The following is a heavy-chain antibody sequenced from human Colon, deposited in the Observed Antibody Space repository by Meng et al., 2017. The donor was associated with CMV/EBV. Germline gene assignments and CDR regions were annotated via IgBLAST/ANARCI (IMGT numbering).Heavy chain of an antibody. J-gene: IGHJ4*02. D-gene: IGHD3-10*01. CDR2: IADRGLPNRGNT. Sequence: DYYWAWIRQHPVKGLEWIGYIADRGLPNRGNTYRNPSLEDRVTISIDTSESQFSLQLSSVTAADTAVYYCARRPLISGSGPYFDHWGQGVLVTVSS. CDR1: DYY. CDR3: ARRPLISGSGPYFDH. V-gene: IGHV4-30-4*06.